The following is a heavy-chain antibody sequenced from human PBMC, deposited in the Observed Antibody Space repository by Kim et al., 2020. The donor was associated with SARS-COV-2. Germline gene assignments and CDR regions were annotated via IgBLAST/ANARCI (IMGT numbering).Heavy chain of an antibody. Sequence: GGSLRLSCAASGFTFSSYAMHWVRQAPGKGLEWVAVISYDGSNKYYADSLKGRFTISRDNFKNTLYLQMNSLRAEDTAVYYCARLRNWNYRDAMDVWGQGPTVTVPS. V-gene: IGHV3-30-3*01. CDR3: ARLRNWNYRDAMDV. CDR2: ISYDGSNK. CDR1: GFTFSSYA. J-gene: IGHJ6*02. D-gene: IGHD1-7*01.